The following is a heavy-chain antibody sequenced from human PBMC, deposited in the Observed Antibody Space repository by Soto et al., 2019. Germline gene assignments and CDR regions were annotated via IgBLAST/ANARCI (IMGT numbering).Heavy chain of an antibody. J-gene: IGHJ4*02. CDR2: IYYSGST. CDR1: GGSISSYY. V-gene: IGHV4-59*01. D-gene: IGHD1-1*01. Sequence: SETLSLTCTVSGGSISSYYWSWIRQPPGKGLEWIGYIYYSGSTNYNPSLKSRVTISVDTSKNQFSLKLSSVTAADTAVYYCARDSGTESFDYWGQGTLVTVSS. CDR3: ARDSGTESFDY.